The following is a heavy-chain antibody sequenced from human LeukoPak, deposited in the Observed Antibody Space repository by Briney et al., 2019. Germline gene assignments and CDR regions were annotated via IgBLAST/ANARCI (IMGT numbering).Heavy chain of an antibody. Sequence: SETVSLTCAVYGGSFSGYYWSWIRQPPGKGLEWIGGINHSGSTNYNPSLKSRVTISVDTSKNQFSLKLSSVTAADTAVYYCARCVGAYYDFWSGYYPDYYYMDVWGKGTTVTVSS. V-gene: IGHV4-34*01. CDR3: ARCVGAYYDFWSGYYPDYYYMDV. D-gene: IGHD3-3*01. CDR1: GGSFSGYY. J-gene: IGHJ6*03. CDR2: INHSGST.